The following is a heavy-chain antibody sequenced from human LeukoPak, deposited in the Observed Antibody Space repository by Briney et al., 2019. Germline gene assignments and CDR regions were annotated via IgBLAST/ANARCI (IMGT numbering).Heavy chain of an antibody. D-gene: IGHD3/OR15-3a*01. CDR2: IRDSGEA. CDR1: GLRVSDYY. V-gene: IGHV3-66*03. J-gene: IGHJ5*02. CDR3: ARDRAANQDWVEFDP. Sequence: GGSLRLSCAVSGLRVSDYYMSWVRQAPGEGLEWVGLIRDSGEAFYADFARGRFAISRDESENTLYLQMNSLRVEDTAVYFCARDRAANQDWVEFDPWGQGTPVIVSS.